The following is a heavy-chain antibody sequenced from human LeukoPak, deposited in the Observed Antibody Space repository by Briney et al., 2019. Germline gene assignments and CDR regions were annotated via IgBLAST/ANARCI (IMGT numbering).Heavy chain of an antibody. J-gene: IGHJ5*02. V-gene: IGHV4-59*01. Sequence: SETLSLTCSVSGGSISNYYWNWIRQPPGKGLEWIGYIYYSGTTNYNPSLKSRVTISVDTSKNQFSLKLNSVTAADTAVYYCARFSFQFSNGPTNWFDPWGQGTLVTVSS. CDR2: IYYSGTT. CDR1: GGSISNYY. D-gene: IGHD6-25*01. CDR3: ARFSFQFSNGPTNWFDP.